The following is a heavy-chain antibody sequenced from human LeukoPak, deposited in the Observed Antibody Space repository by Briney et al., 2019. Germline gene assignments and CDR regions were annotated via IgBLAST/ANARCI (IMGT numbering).Heavy chain of an antibody. J-gene: IGHJ4*02. Sequence: GGSLRLSCAASGFTFSSYEMNWVRQAPGKGLEWVSYITSSGGTRYSADSVKGRVTISRDNAKNSLYLQMNSLRAEDTAVYYCARESPLVAYFDYWGQGTLVTVSS. CDR2: ITSSGGTR. CDR3: ARESPLVAYFDY. V-gene: IGHV3-48*03. CDR1: GFTFSSYE.